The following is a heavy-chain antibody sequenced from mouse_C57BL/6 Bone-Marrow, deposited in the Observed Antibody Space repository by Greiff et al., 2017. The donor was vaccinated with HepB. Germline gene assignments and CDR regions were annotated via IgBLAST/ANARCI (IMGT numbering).Heavy chain of an antibody. V-gene: IGHV1-81*01. J-gene: IGHJ1*03. Sequence: LVESGAELARPGASVKLSCKASGYTFTSYGISWVKQRTGQGLEWIGEIYPRSGNTYYNEKFKGKATLTADKSSSTAYMELRSLTSEDSAVYFCARGESSHWYFDVWGTGTTVTVSS. CDR1: GYTFTSYG. D-gene: IGHD1-1*01. CDR2: IYPRSGNT. CDR3: ARGESSHWYFDV.